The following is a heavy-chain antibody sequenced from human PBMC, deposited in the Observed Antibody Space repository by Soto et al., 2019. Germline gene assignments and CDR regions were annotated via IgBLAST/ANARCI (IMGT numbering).Heavy chain of an antibody. D-gene: IGHD6-19*01. Sequence: GGSLRLSCAASGFTFSSYGMHWVRQAPSKGPEREAVIWYDGSNKYYADSVKGRFTISRDNSKNTLYLQMNSLRAEDTAVYYFARDREQWLVGYYYYYMDVWGKGTTVTVSS. CDR1: GFTFSSYG. J-gene: IGHJ6*03. CDR3: ARDREQWLVGYYYYYMDV. V-gene: IGHV3-33*01. CDR2: IWYDGSNK.